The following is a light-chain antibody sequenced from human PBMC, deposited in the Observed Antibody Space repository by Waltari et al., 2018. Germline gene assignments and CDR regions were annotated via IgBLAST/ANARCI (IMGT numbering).Light chain of an antibody. CDR2: EVT. J-gene: IGLJ1*01. CDR3: SSYAGTDNFV. V-gene: IGLV2-8*01. Sequence: QSALAQTPSASGSPGPSVTIPFTAPRHHVDAYYCVSWYQQHPGKAPNLMIYEVTKRPSGVPDRFSGSRSGNTASLTVSGLQAEDEADYYCSSYAGTDNFVFGAGTKVTVL. CDR1: RHHVDAYYC.